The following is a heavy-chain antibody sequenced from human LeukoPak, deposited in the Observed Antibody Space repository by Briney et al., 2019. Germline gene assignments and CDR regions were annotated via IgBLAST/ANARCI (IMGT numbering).Heavy chain of an antibody. J-gene: IGHJ4*02. Sequence: GGSLRLSCAASGFTFSDYYMSWIRQAPGQGLEWVSYISGRDSTKYYADSVKGRFTISRDNAKNLLYLQMNSLRVEDTAVYYCARGDGVYYYDSSGEFDYWGQGTLVTVSS. CDR1: GFTFSDYY. D-gene: IGHD3-22*01. CDR3: ARGDGVYYYDSSGEFDY. V-gene: IGHV3-11*01. CDR2: ISGRDSTK.